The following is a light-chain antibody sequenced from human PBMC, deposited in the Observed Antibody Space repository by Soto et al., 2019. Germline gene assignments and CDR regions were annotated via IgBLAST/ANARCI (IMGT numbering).Light chain of an antibody. CDR2: DAS. V-gene: IGKV3-11*01. CDR3: QVRDVWPT. CDR1: QSVSTS. J-gene: IGKJ1*01. Sequence: IVLTQSPATLSLSPGERAALSCRASQSVSTSLAWYKNKPGQAPRLIIYDASKRAPGIPARFSGSGSGTDFTLTISSLEPEDFAVYYCQVRDVWPTFGQGTKVDIK.